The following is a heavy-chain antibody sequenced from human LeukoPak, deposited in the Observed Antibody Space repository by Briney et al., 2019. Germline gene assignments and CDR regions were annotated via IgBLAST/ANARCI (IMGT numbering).Heavy chain of an antibody. CDR2: INPNTGDT. CDR3: ARVGGYCTTDSCSYGMDV. J-gene: IGHJ6*02. Sequence: ASVKVSCKASGYTFSGYYMHWVRQAPGQGLEWMAWINPNTGDTNYPQKFQGRVTMTRDTSIRTAYMELSRLRSDDTAVYYCARVGGYCTTDSCSYGMDVWGQGTTVTVSS. D-gene: IGHD2-2*01. V-gene: IGHV1-2*02. CDR1: GYTFSGYY.